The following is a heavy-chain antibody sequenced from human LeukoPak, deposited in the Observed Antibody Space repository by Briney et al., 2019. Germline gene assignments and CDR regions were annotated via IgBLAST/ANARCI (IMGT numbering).Heavy chain of an antibody. J-gene: IGHJ5*02. CDR3: AKAGEGYYDSTGYYYGPDNWFDP. V-gene: IGHV3-23*01. D-gene: IGHD3-22*01. CDR2: ISGSGGST. Sequence: GGSLRLSCAASGFTFRSYAMSWVRQAPGKGLEWVSAISGSGGSTYYADSVMGRFTISRDNSKNTLYLQMNSLRAEDTAVYYCAKAGEGYYDSTGYYYGPDNWFDPWGQGTLVTVSS. CDR1: GFTFRSYA.